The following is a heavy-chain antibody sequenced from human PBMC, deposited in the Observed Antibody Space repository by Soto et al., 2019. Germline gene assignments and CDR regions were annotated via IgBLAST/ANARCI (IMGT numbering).Heavy chain of an antibody. D-gene: IGHD4-4*01. CDR1: GYTFTTYY. J-gene: IGHJ4*02. CDR3: ARSIANDYSNRQYY. CDR2: INPSTGGT. Sequence: VKVSCKASGYTFTTYYIHFVRQAPGQGLEWKGRINPSTGGTKYAQKLQDRVTMTRDTSTSTAYMELCRLRSDDTAVFFCARSIANDYSNRQYYCGQGPLVSVSS. V-gene: IGHV1-2*02.